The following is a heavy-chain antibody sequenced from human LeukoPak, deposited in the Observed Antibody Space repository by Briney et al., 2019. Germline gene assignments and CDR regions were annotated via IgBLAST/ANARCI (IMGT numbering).Heavy chain of an antibody. CDR1: GFTFSGSA. Sequence: GGSLRLSCAAFGFTFSGSAMHWVRQASGKGLEWVGRIRSKANSYATAYAASVKGRFTISRDDSKNMAYLQMNSLKTEDTAVYYCARAPKFRLVGVSKGPFDPWGQGTLVTVSS. D-gene: IGHD1-26*01. CDR3: ARAPKFRLVGVSKGPFDP. V-gene: IGHV3-73*01. CDR2: IRSKANSYAT. J-gene: IGHJ5*02.